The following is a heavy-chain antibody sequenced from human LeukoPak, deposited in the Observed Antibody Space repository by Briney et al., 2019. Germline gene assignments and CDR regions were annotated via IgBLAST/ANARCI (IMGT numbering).Heavy chain of an antibody. CDR2: IYDSGST. CDR3: ANSANYGGNSGFFDY. D-gene: IGHD4-23*01. CDR1: GGSIRSSYYY. J-gene: IGHJ4*02. V-gene: IGHV4-39*01. Sequence: SETLSLTCTVSGGSIRSSYYYWGWIRQPPGKGLEWIGSIYDSGSTYYNPSLKSRVTISVDTSKNQFSLKLSSVTAADTAVYYCANSANYGGNSGFFDYWGQGTLVTVSS.